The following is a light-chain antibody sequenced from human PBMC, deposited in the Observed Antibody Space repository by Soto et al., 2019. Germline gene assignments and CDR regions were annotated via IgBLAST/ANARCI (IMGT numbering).Light chain of an antibody. CDR3: QQYTVWPFT. J-gene: IGKJ4*01. CDR2: HTS. CDR1: QSVSSN. V-gene: IGKV3-15*01. Sequence: EIVMTQSPATLSVSPGERATLSCRASQSVSSNLAWYQQKPGQAPRLLIYHTSTRATGIPDRFSGSGSGTEFTLTISSLQSEDFALYYCQQYTVWPFTFGGGTKV.